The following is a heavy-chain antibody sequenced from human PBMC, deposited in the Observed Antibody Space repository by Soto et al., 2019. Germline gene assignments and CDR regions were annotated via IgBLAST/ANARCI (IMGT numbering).Heavy chain of an antibody. Sequence: LRLSCAASGFTFSSYWMSWVRQAPGKGLEWVANIKQDGSEKYYVDSVKGRFTISRDNAKNSLYLQMNSLRAEDTAVYYCARVRGDKYYDFWSGPRYYYYGMDVWGQGTTVTVSS. J-gene: IGHJ6*02. CDR1: GFTFSSYW. CDR2: IKQDGSEK. CDR3: ARVRGDKYYDFWSGPRYYYYGMDV. D-gene: IGHD3-3*01. V-gene: IGHV3-7*01.